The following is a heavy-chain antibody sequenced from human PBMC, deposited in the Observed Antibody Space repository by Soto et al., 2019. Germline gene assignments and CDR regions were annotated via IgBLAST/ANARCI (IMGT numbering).Heavy chain of an antibody. CDR1: GFTFDDYT. Sequence: PGGSLRLSCAASGFTFDDYTMHWVRQAPGKGLEWVSLISWGGGSTYYADSVKGRFTISRDNSKNTLYLQMNSLRAEDTAVYYCARGFSGMAISGEDVWGQGTTVTVSS. CDR3: ARGFSGMAISGEDV. D-gene: IGHD6-13*01. V-gene: IGHV3-43*01. CDR2: ISWGGGST. J-gene: IGHJ6*02.